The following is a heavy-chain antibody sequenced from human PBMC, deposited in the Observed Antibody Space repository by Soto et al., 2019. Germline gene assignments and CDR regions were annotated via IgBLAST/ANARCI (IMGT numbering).Heavy chain of an antibody. V-gene: IGHV4-61*01. CDR2: IYYSGST. D-gene: IGHD1-26*01. J-gene: IGHJ4*02. Sequence: PSETLSLTCTVSGGSVSSGSYYWSWIRQPPGKGLEWIGYIYYSGSTNYNPSLKSRVTISVDTSKNQFSLKLGSVTAADTAVYYCARGGSYFSRLDYWGQGTLVTVSS. CDR1: GGSVSSGSYY. CDR3: ARGGSYFSRLDY.